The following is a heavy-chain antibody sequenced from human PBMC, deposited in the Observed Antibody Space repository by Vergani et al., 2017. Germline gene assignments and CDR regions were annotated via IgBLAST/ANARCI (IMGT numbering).Heavy chain of an antibody. D-gene: IGHD6-19*01. CDR1: GYTFTNYW. V-gene: IGHV5-51*01. Sequence: EVPLVQSGAAVKKPGESLKISCKGSGYTFTNYWVGWVRQMPGKGLEWMGIILPGNSDTRYSPSFQGHVTISADKSISTAYLQWSSLKASDTAMYYCARQVAVAGKWWGPYYYYGMDVWGQGTTVTVSS. CDR2: ILPGNSDT. J-gene: IGHJ6*02. CDR3: ARQVAVAGKWWGPYYYYGMDV.